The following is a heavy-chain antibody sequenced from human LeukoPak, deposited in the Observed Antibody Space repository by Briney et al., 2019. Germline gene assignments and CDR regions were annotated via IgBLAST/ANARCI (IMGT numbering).Heavy chain of an antibody. CDR3: TTASGYFDWLPTGGADY. CDR1: GSTFSDYT. CDR2: IRSSSSDI. J-gene: IGHJ4*02. D-gene: IGHD3-9*01. V-gene: IGHV3-21*03. Sequence: GGSLRLSCAASGSTFSDYTVNWVRQAPGKGLEWVSSIRSSSSDIYHADSVKGRFTISRDNAKNSLYLQMNSLKTEDTAVYYCTTASGYFDWLPTGGADYWGQGTLVTVSS.